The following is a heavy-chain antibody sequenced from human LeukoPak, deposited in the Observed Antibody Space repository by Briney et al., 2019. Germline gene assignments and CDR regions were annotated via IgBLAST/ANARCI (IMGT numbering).Heavy chain of an antibody. CDR1: GGSLINYA. CDR3: ANSSTTLNVFGP. V-gene: IGHV1-69*05. J-gene: IGHJ5*02. D-gene: IGHD2-2*01. Sequence: SVKVSCKTSGGSLINYAFNWVRQAPGQGLEWMGGIIPVLSTTNYAQKFQGRVTITTDESTNTAYMEMSSLTSEDTAVYFCANSSTTLNVFGPWGQGTLVTVSS. CDR2: IIPVLSTT.